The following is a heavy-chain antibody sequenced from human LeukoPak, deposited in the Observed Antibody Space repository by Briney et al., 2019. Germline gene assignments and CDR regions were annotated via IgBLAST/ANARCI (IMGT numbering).Heavy chain of an antibody. J-gene: IGHJ4*02. CDR2: IYYSGST. D-gene: IGHD3-10*01. V-gene: IGHV4-59*08. CDR3: ARGGVWFGELLKFDY. Sequence: SETLSLTCTVPGGSISSYYWSWIRQPPGEGLEWIGYIYYSGSTNYNPSLKSRVTISVDTSKNQFSLKLSSVTAADTAVYYCARGGVWFGELLKFDYWGQGTLVTVSS. CDR1: GGSISSYY.